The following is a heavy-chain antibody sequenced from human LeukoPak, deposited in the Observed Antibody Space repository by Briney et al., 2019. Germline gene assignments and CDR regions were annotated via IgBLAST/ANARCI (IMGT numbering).Heavy chain of an antibody. V-gene: IGHV3-48*01. Sequence: GGSLRLSCAASGFTFSSYSMNWVRQAPGKGLEWVSYISSSSTTIYYADSVKGRFTISRDNAKNSLYLQMNSLRAEDTAVYYWAGYGSSGWRDAFDIWGQGTMVTVSS. CDR1: GFTFSSYS. CDR2: ISSSSTTI. CDR3: AGYGSSGWRDAFDI. D-gene: IGHD3-22*01. J-gene: IGHJ3*02.